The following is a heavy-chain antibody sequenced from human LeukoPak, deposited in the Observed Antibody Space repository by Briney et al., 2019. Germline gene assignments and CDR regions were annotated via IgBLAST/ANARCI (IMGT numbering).Heavy chain of an antibody. CDR1: GFTFSTYG. CDR2: IWNDGSNK. CDR3: ARVRGGSGWCLGWFDP. V-gene: IGHV3-33*01. D-gene: IGHD6-19*01. J-gene: IGHJ5*02. Sequence: GRSLRLSCAASGFTFSTYGMHWVRQAPGKGLEWVAFIWNDGSNKYYADSVKGRFTISRDNSKNTLYLQMNSLRAEDTAVDYCARVRGGSGWCLGWFDPWGQGTLVTVSS.